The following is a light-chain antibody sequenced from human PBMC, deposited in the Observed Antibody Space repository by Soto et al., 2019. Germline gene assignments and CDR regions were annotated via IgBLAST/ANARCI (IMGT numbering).Light chain of an antibody. J-gene: IGKJ1*01. V-gene: IGKV1-39*01. CDR3: QQSYSTPRT. CDR2: AAS. CDR1: QSISSN. Sequence: DIQMTQSPSSLSASVGDRVTITCRASQSISSNLNWYQQNPGKAPKLLIYAASSLQSGVPSGFSGSGSGTDFTLTISSLQPEDYATYYCQQSYSTPRTFGQGTKVENK.